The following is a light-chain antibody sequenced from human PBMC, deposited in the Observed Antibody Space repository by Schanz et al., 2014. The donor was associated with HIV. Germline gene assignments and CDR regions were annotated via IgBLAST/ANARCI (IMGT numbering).Light chain of an antibody. V-gene: IGLV2-14*03. CDR2: DVS. Sequence: QSALTQPASVSGSPGQSITISCTGTSSDARGYNYPPWYQHHPGKAPKLMIYDVSNRPSGVSNRFSGSKSGNTASLTISGLQAEDEADYYCNSYTRTSTPVFGGGTKLTVL. CDR1: SSDARGYNY. J-gene: IGLJ2*01. CDR3: NSYTRTSTPV.